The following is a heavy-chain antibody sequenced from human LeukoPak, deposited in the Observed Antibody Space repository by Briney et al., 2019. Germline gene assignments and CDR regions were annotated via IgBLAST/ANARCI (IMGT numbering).Heavy chain of an antibody. CDR1: GGTFSSYA. CDR2: IIPIFGTA. Sequence: ASVKVSCMASGGTFSSYAISWVRQAPGQGLEWMGGIIPIFGTANYAQKFQGRVTITTDESTSTAYMELSSLRSEDTAVYYCARGPRDIVVVPAADPYYYYYMDVWGKGTTVTVSS. D-gene: IGHD2-2*01. J-gene: IGHJ6*03. CDR3: ARGPRDIVVVPAADPYYYYYMDV. V-gene: IGHV1-69*05.